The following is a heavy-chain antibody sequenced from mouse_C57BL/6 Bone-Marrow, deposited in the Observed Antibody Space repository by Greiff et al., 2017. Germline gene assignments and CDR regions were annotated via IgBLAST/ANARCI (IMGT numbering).Heavy chain of an antibody. V-gene: IGHV1-7*01. CDR1: GYTFTSYW. J-gene: IGHJ3*01. CDR3: ARGFGAWFAY. D-gene: IGHD3-1*01. Sequence: QVQLKESGAELAKPGASVKLSCKASGYTFTSYWMHWVKQRPGQGLEWIGYINPSSGYTKYNQKFKDKVTLTADKSSSTAYMQLSSLTYEDYAVYYCARGFGAWFAYWGQGTLVTVSA. CDR2: INPSSGYT.